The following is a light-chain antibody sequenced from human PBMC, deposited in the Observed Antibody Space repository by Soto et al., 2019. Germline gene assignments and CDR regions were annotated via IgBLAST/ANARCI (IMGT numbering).Light chain of an antibody. V-gene: IGKV3-20*01. CDR2: GIS. CDR1: QSVTNNF. J-gene: IGKJ2*01. Sequence: ENVLTQSPGTLSLSPGERATLSCRASQSVTNNFFAWYQQKPGQAPRLLIYGISSRATGIPDRFSGSGSGTDFTLTISRPEPEDFVVYYCQQYITLPHTFGQGTKLEVK. CDR3: QQYITLPHT.